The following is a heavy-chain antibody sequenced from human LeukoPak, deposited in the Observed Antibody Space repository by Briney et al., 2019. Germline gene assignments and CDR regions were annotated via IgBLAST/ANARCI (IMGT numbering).Heavy chain of an antibody. CDR2: IIPIFGTA. J-gene: IGHJ4*02. D-gene: IGHD3-22*01. CDR1: GGAFSSYA. Sequence: SVTVSCKASGGAFSSYAISWVRQAPGQGLEWMGGIIPIFGTANYAQKFQGRVTITADESTSTAYMELSSLRSEDTAVYYCARSPLSYYDSSGYMGGAYYFDYWGQGTLVTVSS. V-gene: IGHV1-69*13. CDR3: ARSPLSYYDSSGYMGGAYYFDY.